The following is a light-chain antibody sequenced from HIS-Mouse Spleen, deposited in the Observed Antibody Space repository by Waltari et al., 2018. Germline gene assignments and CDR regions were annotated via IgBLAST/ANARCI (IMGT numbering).Light chain of an antibody. J-gene: IGLJ2*01. Sequence: SYVLTQPPSVSVAPGKTARITGGGNNIGSKSGHWYRQKPGQAPVLVVYDDSNRPSGIPERFSGSNSGNTATLTISRVEAGDEADYYCQVWDSSSDHVVFGGGTKLTVL. CDR2: DDS. CDR1: NIGSKS. CDR3: QVWDSSSDHVV. V-gene: IGLV3-21*03.